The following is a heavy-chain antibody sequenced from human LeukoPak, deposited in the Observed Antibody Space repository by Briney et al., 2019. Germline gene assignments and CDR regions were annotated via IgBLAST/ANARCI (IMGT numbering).Heavy chain of an antibody. D-gene: IGHD2-15*01. CDR3: ARGVYCSGGSCYQFDY. CDR2: INPSGGST. Sequence: GASVKVSCKASGYTFTSYYTHWVRQAPGQGLEWMGIINPSGGSTSYAQKFQGRVTMTRDTSTSTVYMELSSLRSEDTAVYYCARGVYCSGGSCYQFDYWGQGTLVTVSS. J-gene: IGHJ4*02. CDR1: GYTFTSYY. V-gene: IGHV1-46*01.